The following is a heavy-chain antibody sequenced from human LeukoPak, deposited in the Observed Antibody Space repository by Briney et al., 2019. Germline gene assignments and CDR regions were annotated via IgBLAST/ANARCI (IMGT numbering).Heavy chain of an antibody. D-gene: IGHD6-13*01. V-gene: IGHV3-30-3*01. J-gene: IGHJ3*02. CDR1: GFTFSSYA. CDR2: ISYDGSNK. CDR3: ARDHYSSSWYSGGSAFDI. Sequence: GGSLRLSFAASGFTFSSYAMHWVRQAPGKGLEWVAVISYDGSNKYYADSVKGRFTISRDNSKNTLYLQMNSLRAEDTAVYYCARDHYSSSWYSGGSAFDIWGQGTMVTVSS.